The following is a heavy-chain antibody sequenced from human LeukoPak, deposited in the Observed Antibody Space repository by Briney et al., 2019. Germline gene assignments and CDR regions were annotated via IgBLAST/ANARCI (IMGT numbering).Heavy chain of an antibody. D-gene: IGHD2-8*01. CDR1: GFTFSSYG. Sequence: GGSLRLSCAASGFTFSSYGMHWVRQAPGKGLEWVAVIWYDGSNKYYADSVKGRFTISRDNSKNTLYLQMNSLRAEDTAVYYCARLMVANIRKEFDYWGQGTLVTVSS. CDR3: ARLMVANIRKEFDY. V-gene: IGHV3-33*01. J-gene: IGHJ4*02. CDR2: IWYDGSNK.